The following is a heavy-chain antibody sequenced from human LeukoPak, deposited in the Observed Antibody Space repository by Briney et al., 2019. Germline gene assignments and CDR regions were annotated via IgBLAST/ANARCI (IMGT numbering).Heavy chain of an antibody. CDR1: GFTVSSNY. CDR2: IYSGGST. V-gene: IGHV3-53*01. CDR3: ARGGYCSSTSCYTDY. D-gene: IGHD2-2*02. J-gene: IGHJ4*02. Sequence: GGSLRLSCAASGFTVSSNYMNWVRQAPGKGLEWVSVIYSGGSTYYADSVKGRFTISRDNSKNTLYLQMNSLRAEDTAVYYCARGGYCSSTSCYTDYWGQGTLVTVSS.